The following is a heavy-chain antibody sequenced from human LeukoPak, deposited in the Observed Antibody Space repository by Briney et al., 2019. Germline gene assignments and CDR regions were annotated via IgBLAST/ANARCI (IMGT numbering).Heavy chain of an antibody. D-gene: IGHD3-10*01. CDR3: ARHGVQGVGPVDY. Sequence: SETLSLTCTVSGGSLSGYYWNWIRQPAGKGLEWIGRIYISGNTWYKPSLQSRVTMSVDTSKNQFSLKMSSLTAADTAVYYCARHGVQGVGPVDYWGQGTLVTVSS. CDR2: IYISGNT. J-gene: IGHJ4*02. V-gene: IGHV4-4*07. CDR1: GGSLSGYY.